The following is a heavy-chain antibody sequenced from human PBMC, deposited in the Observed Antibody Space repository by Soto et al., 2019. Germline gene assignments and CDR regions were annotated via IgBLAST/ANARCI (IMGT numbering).Heavy chain of an antibody. Sequence: PVGSLRLSCAASGFTFSSYAMSWVRQAPGKGLEWVSAISGSGGSTYYADSVKGRFTISRDNSKNTLYLQMNSLRAEDTAVYYYARAPQALSKTDIWGQETMVTVS. CDR2: ISGSGGST. V-gene: IGHV3-23*01. J-gene: IGHJ3*02. CDR1: GFTFSSYA. CDR3: ARAPQALSKTDI.